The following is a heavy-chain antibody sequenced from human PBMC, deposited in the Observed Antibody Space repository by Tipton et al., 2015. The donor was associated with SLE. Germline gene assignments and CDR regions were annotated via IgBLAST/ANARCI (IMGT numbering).Heavy chain of an antibody. CDR2: IYYSGST. Sequence: TLSLTCTVSGGSISSHYWSWIRQPPGKGLEWIGYIYYSGSTNYNPSLKSRVTISVDTSKNQFSLKLSSVTAADTAVYYCARATTNGKVWFDPWGQGTLVTVSS. CDR1: GGSISSHY. V-gene: IGHV4-59*11. D-gene: IGHD2-8*01. CDR3: ARATTNGKVWFDP. J-gene: IGHJ5*02.